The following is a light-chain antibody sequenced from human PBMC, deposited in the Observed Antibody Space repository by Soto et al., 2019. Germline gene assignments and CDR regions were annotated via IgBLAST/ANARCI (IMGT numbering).Light chain of an antibody. CDR1: PSISTY. CDR2: AAS. CDR3: QQTYNTPWT. Sequence: DIQMTQSTSSPSASVGDRVTITCRASPSISTYLNWYHQKPVKAPKLLIYAASSLQSGVPSRFSGSGSGTDFALTISSLQPEDFATYYCQQTYNTPWTFGQGTKVDIK. V-gene: IGKV1-39*01. J-gene: IGKJ1*01.